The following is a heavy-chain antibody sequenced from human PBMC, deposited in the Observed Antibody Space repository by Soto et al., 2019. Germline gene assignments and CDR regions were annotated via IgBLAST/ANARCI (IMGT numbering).Heavy chain of an antibody. CDR3: AAELMTGY. CDR2: IKSDGSTT. CDR1: GFSFSTSW. J-gene: IGHJ4*02. D-gene: IGHD3-9*01. Sequence: EMHLVESGGGLVQPGGSLRLSCAASGFSFSTSWMHWVRQAPGKGLEWVSGIKSDGSTTYHADSVKGRFTISRDNARKTLYLQMNSLSSDDTAVYYCAAELMTGYWGQGTLITVSS. V-gene: IGHV3-74*01.